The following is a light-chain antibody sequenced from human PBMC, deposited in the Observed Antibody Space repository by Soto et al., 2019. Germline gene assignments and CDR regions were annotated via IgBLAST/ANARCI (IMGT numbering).Light chain of an antibody. V-gene: IGKV3-15*01. CDR1: QIVSSD. CDR3: QQYNNGPRT. CDR2: GAS. J-gene: IGKJ1*01. Sequence: EIVMTQSPATLSVSPGERATLSCRASQIVSSDLAWYQQKPGQATRLLIYGASTRATGIPARFSGSGSGTEFTLTISSLQSEDFAVYYCQQYNNGPRTFGQGTKVEIK.